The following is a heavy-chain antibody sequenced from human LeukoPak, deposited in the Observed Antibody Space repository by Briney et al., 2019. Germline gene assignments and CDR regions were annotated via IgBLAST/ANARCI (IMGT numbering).Heavy chain of an antibody. D-gene: IGHD3-22*01. J-gene: IGHJ3*01. CDR2: ISGRGGNA. CDR3: AKDYSCVCVVAIAAFDV. V-gene: IGHV3-23*01. Sequence: PGGSLRLSCAASGFMFKSYAMSWVRQAPGKGLEWVSAISGRGGNAHYADSVKGRFTISRDNSKNTLYLEMNSLRSEDTAIYYCAKDYSCVCVVAIAAFDVWGQGTKVTVSS. CDR1: GFMFKSYA.